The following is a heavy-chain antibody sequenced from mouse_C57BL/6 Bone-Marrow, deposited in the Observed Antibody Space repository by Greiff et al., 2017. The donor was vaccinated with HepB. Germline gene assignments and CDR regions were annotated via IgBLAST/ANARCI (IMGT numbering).Heavy chain of an antibody. Sequence: VQLQQPGAELVMPGASVKLSCKASGYTFTSYWMHWVKQRPGQGLEWIGEIDPSDSYTNYNQKFKGKYTLTVDKSSSTAYMQLSSLTSEDSAVYYCARGDDYDPAWFAYWGQGTLVTVSA. D-gene: IGHD2-4*01. CDR3: ARGDDYDPAWFAY. CDR2: IDPSDSYT. V-gene: IGHV1-69*01. J-gene: IGHJ3*01. CDR1: GYTFTSYW.